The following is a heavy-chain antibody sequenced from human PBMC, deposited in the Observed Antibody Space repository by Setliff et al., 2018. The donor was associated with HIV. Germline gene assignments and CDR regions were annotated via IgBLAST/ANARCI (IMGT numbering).Heavy chain of an antibody. CDR3: ARQGLVLVPASIDWRLPPSPIDY. D-gene: IGHD2-2*01. V-gene: IGHV4-39*01. Sequence: SETLSLTCTVSRGSISSGTYYWTWIRQPPGKGLERIGSIFSDGATYYNPSLSSRVTISWDTSKNQFSLRLSSVTAADTAVYYCARQGLVLVPASIDWRLPPSPIDYWGQGALVTVSS. J-gene: IGHJ4*02. CDR1: RGSISSGTYY. CDR2: IFSDGAT.